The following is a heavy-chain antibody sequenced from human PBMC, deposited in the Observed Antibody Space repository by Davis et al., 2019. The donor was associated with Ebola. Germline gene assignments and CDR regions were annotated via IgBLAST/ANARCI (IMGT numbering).Heavy chain of an antibody. CDR1: GGSISSSNW. CDR3: ARGRTIFGVVIILGRYGMDV. D-gene: IGHD3-3*02. Sequence: SETLSLTCTVSGGSISSSNWWSWVRQPPGKGLEWIGEINHSGSTNYNPSLKSRVTISVDTSKNQFSLKLSSVTAADTAVYYCARGRTIFGVVIILGRYGMDVWGQGTTVTVSS. J-gene: IGHJ6*02. V-gene: IGHV4-4*02. CDR2: INHSGST.